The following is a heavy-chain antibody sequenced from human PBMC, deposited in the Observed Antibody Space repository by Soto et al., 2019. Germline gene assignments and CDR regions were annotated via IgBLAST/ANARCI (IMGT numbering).Heavy chain of an antibody. CDR3: ARGLTNYYDSSGPGNY. CDR2: INHSGST. CDR1: GGSFSGYD. J-gene: IGHJ4*02. Sequence: PSETLSLTCAVYGGSFSGYDGSGIRQPPGKGLEWIGEINHSGSTNYNPSLKSRVTISVDTSKNQFSLKLSSVTAADTAVYYCARGLTNYYDSSGPGNYWGQGTLVTVSS. D-gene: IGHD3-22*01. V-gene: IGHV4-34*01.